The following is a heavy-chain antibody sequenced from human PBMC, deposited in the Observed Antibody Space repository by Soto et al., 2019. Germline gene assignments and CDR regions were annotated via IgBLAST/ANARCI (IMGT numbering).Heavy chain of an antibody. CDR1: GFAFASNG. J-gene: IGHJ4*02. Sequence: QVQLVESGGGVVQPGMSLRLSCAASGFAFASNGMHWVRQPPGKGLEWVAVISFDGKTQYYRDSVEGRFSISRDNMKSTLFLELNSLRPDDTAVYYCAKDRSEWLVMGGLPDSWGQGTLVTVSS. CDR2: ISFDGKTQ. CDR3: AKDRSEWLVMGGLPDS. V-gene: IGHV3-30*18. D-gene: IGHD3-3*01.